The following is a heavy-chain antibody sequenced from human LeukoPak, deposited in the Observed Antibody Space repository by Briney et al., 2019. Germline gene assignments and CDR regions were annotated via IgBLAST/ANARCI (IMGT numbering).Heavy chain of an antibody. CDR2: IYYSGST. D-gene: IGHD3-22*01. V-gene: IGHV4-59*01. CDR1: GGSISSYY. J-gene: IGHJ4*02. Sequence: SETLSLTCTVSGGSISSYYWSWIRQPPGKGLEWIGYIYYSGSTNYNPSLKSRVTISADTSKNQFSLKLSSVTAADTAVYYCAREFSDSSGYYPLWGQGTLVTVSS. CDR3: AREFSDSSGYYPL.